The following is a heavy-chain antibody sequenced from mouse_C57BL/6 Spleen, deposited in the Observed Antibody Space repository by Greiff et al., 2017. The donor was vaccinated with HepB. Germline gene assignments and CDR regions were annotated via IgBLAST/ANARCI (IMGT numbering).Heavy chain of an antibody. Sequence: EVQVVESEGGLVQPGSSMKLSCTASGFTFSDYYMAWVRQVPEKGLEWVANINYDGSSTYYLDSLKSRFIISRDNAKNILYLQRSSLKSEDTATYYCARALIYDGYYVFFGYWGQGTTLTVSS. CDR1: GFTFSDYY. J-gene: IGHJ2*01. CDR3: ARALIYDGYYVFFGY. V-gene: IGHV5-16*01. CDR2: INYDGSST. D-gene: IGHD2-3*01.